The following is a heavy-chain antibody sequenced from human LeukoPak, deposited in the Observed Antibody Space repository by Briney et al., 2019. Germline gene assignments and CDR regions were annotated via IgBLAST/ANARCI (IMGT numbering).Heavy chain of an antibody. D-gene: IGHD5-18*01. CDR2: ISSSGSTI. J-gene: IGHJ6*03. CDR1: GFTFSSYE. CDR3: ARMNTALVNGLNSYYYMDV. Sequence: GGSLRLSCAASGFTFSSYEMNWVRQAPGKGLEWVSYISSSGSTIYYADSVKGRFTISRDNTRNSLYLQMNSLRAEDTALYYCARMNTALVNGLNSYYYMDVWGKGTTVTISS. V-gene: IGHV3-48*03.